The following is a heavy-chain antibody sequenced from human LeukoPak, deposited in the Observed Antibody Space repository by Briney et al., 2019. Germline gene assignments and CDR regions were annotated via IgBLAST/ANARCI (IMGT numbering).Heavy chain of an antibody. D-gene: IGHD1-26*01. V-gene: IGHV3-33*01. CDR3: ARGGYSGTYFFDY. CDR2: VWYDGTNI. Sequence: GGSLRLSCAASGFTFSTYGMHWVRQAPGKGLEWVAVVWYDGTNIHYVDSVKDRFTISRDNSKSTLYLQMNSLTAEDTAVYYCARGGYSGTYFFDYWGQGTPVTVSS. J-gene: IGHJ4*02. CDR1: GFTFSTYG.